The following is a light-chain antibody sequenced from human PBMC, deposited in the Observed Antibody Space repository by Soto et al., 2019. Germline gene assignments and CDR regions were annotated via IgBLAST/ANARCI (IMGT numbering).Light chain of an antibody. J-gene: IGKJ5*01. Sequence: IFLTHSPATLSVSPGERATLSCRASQSVSSNLAWYQQKPGQAPRLLISGASTRATGVPARFSGSGSGTEFNLRINTLQFEDFQVYCCQQYHNWTLTVGEGTPLEI. CDR2: GAS. CDR3: QQYHNWTLT. CDR1: QSVSSN. V-gene: IGKV3D-15*01.